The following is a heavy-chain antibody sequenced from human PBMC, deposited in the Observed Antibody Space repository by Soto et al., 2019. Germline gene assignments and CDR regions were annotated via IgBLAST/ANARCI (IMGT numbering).Heavy chain of an antibody. CDR1: GGSISSGGYY. CDR2: IYYSGST. Sequence: SETLSLTCTVSGGSISSGGYYWSWIRQHPGRGLEWIGYIYYSGSTYYNPSLKSRVTISVDTSKNQFSLKLSSVTAADTAVYYCARMGEQLAYYYYYGMDVWGQGTTVTVSS. D-gene: IGHD6-6*01. V-gene: IGHV4-31*03. CDR3: ARMGEQLAYYYYYGMDV. J-gene: IGHJ6*02.